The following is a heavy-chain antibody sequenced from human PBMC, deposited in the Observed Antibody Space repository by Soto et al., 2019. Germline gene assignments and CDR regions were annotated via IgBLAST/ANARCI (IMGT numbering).Heavy chain of an antibody. CDR3: AREGVAAAGADYYYYGMDV. CDR2: IYHSGST. J-gene: IGHJ6*02. Sequence: QVQLQESGPGLVKPSGTLSLTCAVSGGSISSSNWWSWVRQPPGTGLEWIGEIYHSGSTNYNPSLKSRVTISVDKSKNQFSLKLSSVTAADTAVYYCAREGVAAAGADYYYYGMDVWGQGTTVTVSS. V-gene: IGHV4-4*02. CDR1: GGSISSSNW. D-gene: IGHD6-13*01.